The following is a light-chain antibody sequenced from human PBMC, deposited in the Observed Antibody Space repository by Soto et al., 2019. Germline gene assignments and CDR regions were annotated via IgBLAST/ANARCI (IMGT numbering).Light chain of an antibody. CDR3: QQYSKWPPT. CDR2: GAS. V-gene: IGKV3-15*01. CDR1: QSLSSY. J-gene: IGKJ1*01. Sequence: EIVMTQSPATLSVSPGEGATLSCRASQSLSSYLAWYQRKPGQVPRLLIYGASTRDTGIPARFSGSGSGTEFTLTISRLQSEDFAVYYCQQYSKWPPTFGQGTKVDIK.